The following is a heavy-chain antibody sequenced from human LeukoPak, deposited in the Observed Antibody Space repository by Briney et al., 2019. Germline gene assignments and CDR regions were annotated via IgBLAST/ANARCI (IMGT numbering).Heavy chain of an antibody. CDR3: ARGKVWGYYYGSGSPFDY. CDR2: IYYSEST. J-gene: IGHJ4*02. CDR1: GGSITSGGYY. D-gene: IGHD3-10*01. V-gene: IGHV4-31*03. Sequence: SETLSLTCSVSGGSITSGGYYWSWIRQHPGKGLEWIGYIYYSESTYYNPSLKSRVAISVDTSKNQFSLKLSSVTVADTAVYYCARGKVWGYYYGSGSPFDYWGQGTLVTVSS.